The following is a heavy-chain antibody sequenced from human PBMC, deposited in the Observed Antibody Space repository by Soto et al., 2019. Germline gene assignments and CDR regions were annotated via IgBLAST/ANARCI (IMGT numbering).Heavy chain of an antibody. CDR1: GFTVSSNY. D-gene: IGHD2-2*01. J-gene: IGHJ3*02. Sequence: GGSLRLSCAASGFTVSSNYMSWVRQAPGKGLEWVSVIYSGGSTYYADSVKGRFTISRDNSKNTLYLQMNSLRAEDTAVYYCARVEYQLLLGAFDIWGQGTMVTVSS. CDR3: ARVEYQLLLGAFDI. CDR2: IYSGGST. V-gene: IGHV3-53*01.